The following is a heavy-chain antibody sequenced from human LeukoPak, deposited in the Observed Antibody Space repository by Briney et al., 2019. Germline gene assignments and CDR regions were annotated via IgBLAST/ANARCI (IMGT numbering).Heavy chain of an antibody. CDR1: GGSFSGYY. Sequence: PSETLSLTCAVYGGSFSGYYWSWIRQPPGKGLEWIGEINHSGSTNYNPSLKSRVTISVDTSKNQFSLKLSSVTAADTAAYYCARRVTQRATVTTWGVPHNQNWFDPWDQGTLVTVSS. V-gene: IGHV4-34*01. CDR3: ARRVTQRATVTTWGVPHNQNWFDP. D-gene: IGHD4-4*01. J-gene: IGHJ5*02. CDR2: INHSGST.